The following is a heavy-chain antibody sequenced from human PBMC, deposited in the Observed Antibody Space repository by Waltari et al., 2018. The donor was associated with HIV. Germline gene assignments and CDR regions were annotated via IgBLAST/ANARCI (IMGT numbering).Heavy chain of an antibody. D-gene: IGHD3-22*01. V-gene: IGHV3-9*01. Sequence: EVQLVESGGGLVQPGRSLRLSCAASGFTFDDYAMHWVRQAPGKGLEWVSGISWNSGSIGYADSVKGRFTISRDNAKNSLYLQMNSLRAEDTALYYCAKVDSSGFDYWGQGTLVTVSS. CDR3: AKVDSSGFDY. J-gene: IGHJ4*02. CDR2: ISWNSGSI. CDR1: GFTFDDYA.